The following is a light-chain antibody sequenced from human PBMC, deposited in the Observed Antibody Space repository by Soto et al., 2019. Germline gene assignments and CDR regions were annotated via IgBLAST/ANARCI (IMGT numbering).Light chain of an antibody. J-gene: IGKJ1*01. CDR3: QQYGSSPWA. CDR2: GAS. CDR1: ESVASSY. V-gene: IGKV3-20*01. Sequence: EIVLTQSPGTLSLSPGERVTLSSTASESVASSYLAWYQQKPGQAPRLIIYGASSRATGIPDRFSGRGSGTDFTLTISRLEPEDVAVYYCQQYGSSPWALGPGTKVDIK.